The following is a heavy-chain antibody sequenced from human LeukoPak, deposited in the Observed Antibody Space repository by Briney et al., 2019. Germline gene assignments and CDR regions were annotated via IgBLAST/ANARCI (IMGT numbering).Heavy chain of an antibody. D-gene: IGHD3-10*01. V-gene: IGHV4-39*01. CDR3: ARQSKEGAPITYYYGSGSYAGDY. CDR2: IYYSGST. J-gene: IGHJ4*02. CDR1: GNSISSGDYY. Sequence: PSETLSLTCTVSGNSISSGDYYWSWIRQPAGKGLEWIGSIYYSGSTYYNPSLKSRVSISVDTSKNQFSLKLSSVTAADTAVYYCARQSKEGAPITYYYGSGSYAGDYWGQGTLVTVSS.